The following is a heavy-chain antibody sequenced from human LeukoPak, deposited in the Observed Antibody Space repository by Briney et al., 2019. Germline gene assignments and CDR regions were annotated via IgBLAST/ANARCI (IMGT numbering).Heavy chain of an antibody. CDR3: TSKEGYCSSTSCSSFDY. CDR1: GYTFTSYG. V-gene: IGHV1-18*01. CDR2: ISAYNGNT. J-gene: IGHJ4*02. D-gene: IGHD2-2*01. Sequence: ASVKVSCTASGYTFTSYGISWVRQAPGQGLEWMGWISAYNGNTNYAQKLQGRVTMTTDTSTSTAYMELRSLRSDDTAVYYCTSKEGYCSSTSCSSFDYWGQGTLVTVSS.